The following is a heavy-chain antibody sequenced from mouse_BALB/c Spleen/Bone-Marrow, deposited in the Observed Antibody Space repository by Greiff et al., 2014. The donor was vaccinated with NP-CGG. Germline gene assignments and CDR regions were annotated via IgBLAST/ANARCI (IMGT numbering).Heavy chain of an antibody. CDR1: GFTFSSYA. CDR3: ARDHYGYYTMDY. CDR2: VSSGGSYT. Sequence: EVQLVESGGGLVKPGGSLKPSCAASGFTFSSYAMSWVRQSPEKRLEWVAEVSSGGSYTYYPDTVTGRFTISRDNAKNTLYLEMSSLRSEDTAMYYCARDHYGYYTMDYWGQGTSVTVSS. J-gene: IGHJ4*01. V-gene: IGHV5-9-4*01. D-gene: IGHD1-2*01.